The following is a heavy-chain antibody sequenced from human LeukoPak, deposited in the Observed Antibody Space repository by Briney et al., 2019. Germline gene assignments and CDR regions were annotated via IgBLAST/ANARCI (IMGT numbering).Heavy chain of an antibody. CDR1: GFTFSSYS. J-gene: IGHJ5*02. CDR3: ARDKWGYNWSDDGWFDP. D-gene: IGHD1-1*01. Sequence: GGSLRLSCAASGFTFSSYSMNWVRQAPGKGLEWVSYISSSSSTIYYADSVKGRFTISRDNAKNSLYLQMNSLRAEDTAVYYCARDKWGYNWSDDGWFDPWGQGTQVIVSS. CDR2: ISSSSSTI. V-gene: IGHV3-48*01.